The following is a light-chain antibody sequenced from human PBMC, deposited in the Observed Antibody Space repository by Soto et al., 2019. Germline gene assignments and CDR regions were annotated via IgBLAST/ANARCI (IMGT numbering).Light chain of an antibody. CDR3: QHYGSSPRA. CDR2: GAS. Sequence: DIVLTQSPGTLSLSPGERATLSCRASQSVSSSYLAWYQQKPGQAPRLLIYGASSRATGIPDRFSGSGSGTDFTLTISRLEPEDFAVYYCQHYGSSPRAFGPRTKVDIK. V-gene: IGKV3-20*01. J-gene: IGKJ3*01. CDR1: QSVSSSY.